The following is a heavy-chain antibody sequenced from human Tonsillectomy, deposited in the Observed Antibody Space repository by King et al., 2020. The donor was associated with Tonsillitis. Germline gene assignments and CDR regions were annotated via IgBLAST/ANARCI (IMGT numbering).Heavy chain of an antibody. J-gene: IGHJ6*02. V-gene: IGHV1-24*01. CDR3: ATVTPLLDYYYYDMDV. Sequence: QLVQSGAEVKKPGASVKVSCKFSGYTLTELSIHWVRHAPGKGLEWMGSFDPDDDETIYAQKFQGRVTWTEDTSTYTAYMELSSLRSEGKAVYYCATVTPLLDYYYYDMDVWGQGTTVTVSS. CDR1: GYTLTELS. CDR2: FDPDDDET.